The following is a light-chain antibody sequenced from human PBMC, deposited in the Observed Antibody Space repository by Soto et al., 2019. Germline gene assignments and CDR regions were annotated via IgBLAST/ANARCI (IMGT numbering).Light chain of an antibody. CDR1: QSISSY. CDR3: QQSYRTLWT. CDR2: AAS. Sequence: DIQMTQSPSSLSASVGDRVTITGRASQSISSYLNWYQQKPGKAPKLLIYAASSLQSGVPSRFSGSGSGTDFTLPISSLQPEDFATYYCQQSYRTLWTFGQGTKVDIK. V-gene: IGKV1-39*01. J-gene: IGKJ1*01.